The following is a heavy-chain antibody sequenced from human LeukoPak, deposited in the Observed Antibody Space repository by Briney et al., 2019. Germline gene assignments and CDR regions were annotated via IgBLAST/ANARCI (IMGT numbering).Heavy chain of an antibody. V-gene: IGHV5-51*01. D-gene: IGHD5-12*01. CDR3: ARQRERSAYDDYYFDY. J-gene: IGHJ4*02. Sequence: GESLKISCEGSGYSFTSYWIGWVRQMPGKGLEWMGIIHPGDSDTRYNPSFQGQVTISADKSITTAYLQWSSLKASDTAMYFCARQRERSAYDDYYFDYWAREPWSPSPQ. CDR2: IHPGDSDT. CDR1: GYSFTSYW.